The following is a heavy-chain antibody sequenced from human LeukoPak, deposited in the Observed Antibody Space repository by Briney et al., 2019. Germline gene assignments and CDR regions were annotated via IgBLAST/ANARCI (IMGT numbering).Heavy chain of an antibody. J-gene: IGHJ3*02. D-gene: IGHD6-13*01. CDR3: AKDLRPAAAGTSYDAFDI. V-gene: IGHV3-23*01. CDR2: ISDSGDGT. CDR1: GFTFSTYA. Sequence: GGSLGLSCAASGFTFSTYAMSWVRQAPGKGLEWVSAISDSGDGTYYADSVRGRFAISRDNSKSTLYLQMNSLRVEDTAVYYCAKDLRPAAAGTSYDAFDIWGQGTMVTVSS.